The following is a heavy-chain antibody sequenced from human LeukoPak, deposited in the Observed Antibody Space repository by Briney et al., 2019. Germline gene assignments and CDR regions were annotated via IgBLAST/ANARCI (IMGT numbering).Heavy chain of an antibody. Sequence: GRSLRLSCAASGLTFSKYAMHWVRQTPGKGPEWVAAVWNDGTDENYADSAKGRFTISSDNSKNTLYLQMNSLRAEASAVYYCAFEIGRTQGAFDIWGQGTMISVSS. CDR3: AFEIGRTQGAFDI. CDR2: VWNDGTDE. V-gene: IGHV3-33*01. CDR1: GLTFSKYA. D-gene: IGHD1-26*01. J-gene: IGHJ3*02.